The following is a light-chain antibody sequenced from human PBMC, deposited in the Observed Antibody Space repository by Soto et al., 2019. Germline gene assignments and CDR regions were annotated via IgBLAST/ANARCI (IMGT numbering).Light chain of an antibody. CDR1: QSVGNNY. V-gene: IGKV3-20*01. Sequence: DIVLTQSPGTLSLSPGKRATLSCWASQSVGNNYLAWYQQKPGQAPRLLIYHASSRATGIPDRFSGSGSGTDFTLTISRLEPEDFAAYYCQQYGWSPPITFGQGTRLEIK. J-gene: IGKJ5*01. CDR3: QQYGWSPPIT. CDR2: HAS.